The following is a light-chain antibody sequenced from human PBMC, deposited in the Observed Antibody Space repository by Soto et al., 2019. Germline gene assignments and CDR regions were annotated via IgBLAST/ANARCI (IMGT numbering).Light chain of an antibody. J-gene: IGLJ1*01. CDR2: DVS. V-gene: IGLV2-14*01. Sequence: QSALTQPASVSGSPGQSITISCTGTSSDVGGYNYVSWYQQHPGKAPKPMIYDVSNRPSGVSNRFSGSKSGNTASLTISGLQAEDEADYYCSSYTSSSTPYVFGTGTKLTVL. CDR3: SSYTSSSTPYV. CDR1: SSDVGGYNY.